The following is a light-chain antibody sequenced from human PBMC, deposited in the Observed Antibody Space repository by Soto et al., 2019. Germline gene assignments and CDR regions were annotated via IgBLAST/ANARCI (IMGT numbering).Light chain of an antibody. Sequence: QSVLTQPPSVSGAPGQRVTISCTGSSSYIGAGYDVHWYQQLPGTAPKLLIYANTNRPSGVPDRFSGSKSGTSASLAITGLEAEDEADYYCQSYADGLGGHVIFGGGTKLTVL. CDR2: ANT. CDR3: QSYADGLGGHVI. J-gene: IGLJ2*01. CDR1: SSYIGAGYD. V-gene: IGLV1-40*01.